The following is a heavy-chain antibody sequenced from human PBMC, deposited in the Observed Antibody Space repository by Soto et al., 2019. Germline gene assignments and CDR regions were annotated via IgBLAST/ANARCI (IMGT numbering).Heavy chain of an antibody. CDR2: ISSSSSTI. CDR3: ARDGYKYDSSGSHNYFDY. Sequence: HPGGSLRLSCAASGFTFSSYSMDWVRQAPGKGLEWVSYISSSSSTIYYADSVKGRFTISRDNAKNSLYLQMNSLRDEDTAVYYCARDGYKYDSSGSHNYFDYWGQGTLVTVSS. J-gene: IGHJ4*02. CDR1: GFTFSSYS. D-gene: IGHD3-22*01. V-gene: IGHV3-48*02.